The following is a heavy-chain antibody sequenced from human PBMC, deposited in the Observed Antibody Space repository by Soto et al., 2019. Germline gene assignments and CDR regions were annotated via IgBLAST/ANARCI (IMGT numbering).Heavy chain of an antibody. CDR2: ISAYNGNT. CDR3: ARKDCSGGSCYEGYYYGMDV. J-gene: IGHJ6*02. V-gene: IGHV1-18*01. D-gene: IGHD2-15*01. Sequence: QVQLVQSGAEVKKPGASVKVSCKASGYTFTSYGISWVRQAPGQGLEWMGWISAYNGNTNYAQKLQGRVTMTTDTSTSTAYMELRSLRSDDTAVYYCARKDCSGGSCYEGYYYGMDVWGQGTTVTVSS. CDR1: GYTFTSYG.